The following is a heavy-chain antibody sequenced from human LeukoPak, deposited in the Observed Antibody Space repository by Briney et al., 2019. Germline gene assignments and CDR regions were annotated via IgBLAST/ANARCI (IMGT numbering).Heavy chain of an antibody. V-gene: IGHV1-69*05. CDR1: GYTFTSYD. J-gene: IGHJ4*02. CDR3: ARKKGYYYDSSGFLDY. D-gene: IGHD3-22*01. Sequence: ASVKVSCKASGYTFTSYDINWVRQATGQGLEWMGRIIPIFGTANYAQKFQGRVTITTDESTSTAYMELSSLRSEDTAVYYCARKKGYYYDSSGFLDYWGQGTLVTVSS. CDR2: IIPIFGTA.